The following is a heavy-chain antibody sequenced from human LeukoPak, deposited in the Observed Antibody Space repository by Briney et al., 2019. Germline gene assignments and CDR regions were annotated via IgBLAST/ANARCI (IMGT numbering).Heavy chain of an antibody. D-gene: IGHD5-18*01. J-gene: IGHJ4*02. CDR1: GFPFSSYW. V-gene: IGHV3-48*01. CDR2: ISSSSSTI. CDR3: ARHSRYGLYYFDY. Sequence: GGSLRLSCVASGFPFSSYWMTWVRQAPGKGLEWVSYISSSSSTIYYADSVKGRFTISRDNAKNSLYLQMNSLRAEDTAVYYCARHSRYGLYYFDYWGQGTLVTVSS.